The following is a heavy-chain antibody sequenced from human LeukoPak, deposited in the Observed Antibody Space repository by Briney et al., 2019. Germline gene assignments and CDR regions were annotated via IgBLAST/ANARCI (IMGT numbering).Heavy chain of an antibody. D-gene: IGHD6-19*01. V-gene: IGHV3-20*04. J-gene: IGHJ4*02. CDR1: GFTFDDYG. CDR2: INWNGGST. CDR3: AKDKGSGWYGVFDY. Sequence: GGSLRLSCAASGFTFDDYGMSWVRQAPGKGLEWVSGINWNGGSTGYADSVKGRFTISRDNAKNSLYLQMNSLRAEDTAVYYCAKDKGSGWYGVFDYWGQGTLVTVSS.